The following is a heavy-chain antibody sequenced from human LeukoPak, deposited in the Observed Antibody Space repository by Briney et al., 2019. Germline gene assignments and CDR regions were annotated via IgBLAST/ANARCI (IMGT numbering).Heavy chain of an antibody. Sequence: GGSLRLSCAASGFTFSSYWMHWVRQAPGKGLVWVSRINSDGSSTSYADSVKGRFTISRDNAKNTLYLQMNSLRAEDTAVYYCARDGGVAARHYYYYYMDVWGKGTTVTVSS. CDR1: GFTFSSYW. J-gene: IGHJ6*03. D-gene: IGHD6-6*01. V-gene: IGHV3-74*01. CDR2: INSDGSST. CDR3: ARDGGVAARHYYYYYMDV.